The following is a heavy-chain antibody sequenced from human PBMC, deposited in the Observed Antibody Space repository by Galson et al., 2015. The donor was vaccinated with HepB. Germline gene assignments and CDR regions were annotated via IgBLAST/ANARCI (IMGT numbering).Heavy chain of an antibody. CDR2: IKEDGSEK. Sequence: SLRLSCAASGFTFSGYWMSWVRQAPGRGLEWVANIKEDGSEKYYVDPVRGRFTISRDNAKNSLSLQMNSLRAEDTAVYFCARDFGVAGRFDYWGQGTLVTVSS. CDR1: GFTFSGYW. D-gene: IGHD3-3*01. V-gene: IGHV3-7*03. CDR3: ARDFGVAGRFDY. J-gene: IGHJ4*02.